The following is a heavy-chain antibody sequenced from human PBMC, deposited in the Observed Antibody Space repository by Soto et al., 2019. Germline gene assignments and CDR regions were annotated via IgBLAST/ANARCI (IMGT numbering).Heavy chain of an antibody. V-gene: IGHV4-39*01. CDR2: IFYSGNT. D-gene: IGHD6-19*01. J-gene: IGHJ4*02. CDR3: TSHLYSGDSSGSFGY. Sequence: QLQLQESGPGLVKPSETLSLTCTVSDDSIGRSNYFWGWIRQPPGKGLEWIGNIFYSGNTHYNPSHRSRVTISLDTSNHHFSLRVSCVTAAVTAVYYCTSHLYSGDSSGSFGYWGPGALVNVSS. CDR1: DDSIGRSNYF.